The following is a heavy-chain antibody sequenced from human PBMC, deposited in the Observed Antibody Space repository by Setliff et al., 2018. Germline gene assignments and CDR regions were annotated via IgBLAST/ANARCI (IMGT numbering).Heavy chain of an antibody. J-gene: IGHJ4*02. CDR3: ARYGAKLAIEE. CDR2: FAPEVGEI. CDR1: GYSLEDSS. Sequence: ASVKVSCKVSGYSLEDSSMHWVRQVPGKGLEWMGGFAPEVGEIIYAQKFQGRVTMTADTSTDTAYMQVSGLRSEDTAVYFCARYGAKLAIEEWGQGTLVTVSS. D-gene: IGHD4-17*01. V-gene: IGHV1-24*01.